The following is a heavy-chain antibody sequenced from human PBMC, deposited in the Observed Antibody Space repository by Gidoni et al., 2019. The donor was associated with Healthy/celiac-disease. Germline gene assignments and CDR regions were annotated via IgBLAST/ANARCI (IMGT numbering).Heavy chain of an antibody. V-gene: IGHV3-7*01. CDR2: IKQDGSEK. CDR3: ARDLQGVEYYDYIWGSYLDAFDI. J-gene: IGHJ3*02. Sequence: EVQLVESGGGLVQPGGCLRLSCAASGFTFSSYWMSWVRQAPGKGLEWVSNIKQDGSEKYYVDSVKGRFTISRDNAKNSLYLQMNSLRAEDTAVYYCARDLQGVEYYDYIWGSYLDAFDIWGQGTMVTVSS. CDR1: GFTFSSYW. D-gene: IGHD3-16*02.